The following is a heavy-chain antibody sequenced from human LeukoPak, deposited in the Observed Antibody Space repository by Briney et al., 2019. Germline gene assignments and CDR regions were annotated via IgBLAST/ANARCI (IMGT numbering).Heavy chain of an antibody. J-gene: IGHJ4*02. D-gene: IGHD6-19*01. CDR1: GGSISPHY. V-gene: IGHV4-59*08. Sequence: SETLSLTCTVSGGSISPHYWSWIRQPPGKGLEWIGYIYYSGSTNYNPSLKSRVTISVDTSKNQFSLKLSFVTAADTAVYYCARGGWYVDYWGQGTLVTVSS. CDR3: ARGGWYVDY. CDR2: IYYSGST.